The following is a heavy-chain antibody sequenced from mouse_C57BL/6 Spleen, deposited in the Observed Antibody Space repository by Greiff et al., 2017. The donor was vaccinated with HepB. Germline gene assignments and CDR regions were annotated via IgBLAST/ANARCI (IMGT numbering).Heavy chain of an antibody. CDR1: GYTFTSYW. J-gene: IGHJ1*03. D-gene: IGHD1-1*01. CDR2: INPSSGYT. V-gene: IGHV1-7*01. Sequence: QVQLQQSGAELAKPGASVKLSCKASGYTFTSYWMHWVKQRPGQGLEWIGYINPSSGYTKYNQKFKDKATLTADKSSSTAYMRLSSLTYEDSAVYYCATTVVATDWYFDVWGTGTTVTVSS. CDR3: ATTVVATDWYFDV.